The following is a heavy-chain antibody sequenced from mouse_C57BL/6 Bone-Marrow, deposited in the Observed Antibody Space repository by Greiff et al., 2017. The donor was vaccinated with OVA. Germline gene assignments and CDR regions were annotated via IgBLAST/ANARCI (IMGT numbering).Heavy chain of an antibody. CDR3: ARGGVANFDY. D-gene: IGHD1-1*01. CDR2: INPGSGGT. Sequence: VQLQQSGAELVRPGTSVKVSCKASGYAFTNYLIEWVKQRPGQGLEWIGVINPGSGGTNYNEKFKGKATLTADKSSSTAYMQLSSLTSEDSAVYFCARGGVANFDYWGQGTTLTVSS. V-gene: IGHV1-54*01. CDR1: GYAFTNYL. J-gene: IGHJ2*01.